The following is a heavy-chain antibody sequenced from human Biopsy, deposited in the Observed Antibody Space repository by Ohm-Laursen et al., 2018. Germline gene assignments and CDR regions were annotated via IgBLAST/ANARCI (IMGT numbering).Heavy chain of an antibody. CDR1: GFTFSSFS. Sequence: ETLSLTCAASGFTFSSFSMNWVRQAPGKGLEWISYINEVSSHIYDADSVRGRFTVARDIAKNSLYLQLNSLRVEDTAVYYCARDSSRRAREGGMDVWGQGTTVTVSS. CDR3: ARDSSRRAREGGMDV. CDR2: INEVSSHI. V-gene: IGHV3-21*01. J-gene: IGHJ6*02. D-gene: IGHD6-6*01.